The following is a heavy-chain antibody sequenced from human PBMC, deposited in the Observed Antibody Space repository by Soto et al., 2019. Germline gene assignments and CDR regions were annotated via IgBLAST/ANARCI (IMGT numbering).Heavy chain of an antibody. Sequence: SETLSLTCAVSGYSINSGYYWGWIRQPPGKGLEWIGSIYHSGSTYYNPSLKSRVTISVDTSKNQFSLKLSSVTAADTAVYYCARFSSWYVVDYWGQGTLVTVSS. CDR1: GYSINSGYY. CDR3: ARFSSWYVVDY. CDR2: IYHSGST. D-gene: IGHD6-13*01. J-gene: IGHJ4*02. V-gene: IGHV4-38-2*01.